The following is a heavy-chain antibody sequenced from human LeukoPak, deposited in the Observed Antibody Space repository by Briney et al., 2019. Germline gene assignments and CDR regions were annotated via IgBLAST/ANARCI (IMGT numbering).Heavy chain of an antibody. J-gene: IGHJ4*02. CDR3: ARWTTLVRGFDY. D-gene: IGHD3-10*01. CDR2: INHSGST. CDR1: GGSFSGYY. Sequence: SETLSLTCAVYGGSFSGYYWSWIRQPPGKGLEWIGEINHSGSTNYSPSLKSRVTISVDTSKNQFSLKVSSVTAADTAVYYCARWTTLVRGFDYWGQGTLVTVSS. V-gene: IGHV4-34*01.